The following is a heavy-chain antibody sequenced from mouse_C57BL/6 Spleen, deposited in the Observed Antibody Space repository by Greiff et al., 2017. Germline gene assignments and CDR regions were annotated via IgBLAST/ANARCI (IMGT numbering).Heavy chain of an antibody. V-gene: IGHV2-9-1*01. D-gene: IGHD1-1*01. CDR2: IWTGGGT. CDR3: ASHYYGSSYFAY. CDR1: GFSLTSYA. J-gene: IGHJ3*01. Sequence: VQLQQSGPGLVAPSQSLSITCTVSGFSLTSYAISWVRQPPGKGLEWLGVIWTGGGTNYNSALKSRLSISKDNSKSQVFLKMNSLQTDDTARYYCASHYYGSSYFAYWGQGTLVTVSA.